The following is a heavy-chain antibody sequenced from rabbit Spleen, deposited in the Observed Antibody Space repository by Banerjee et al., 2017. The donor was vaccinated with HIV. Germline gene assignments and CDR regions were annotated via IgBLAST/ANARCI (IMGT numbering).Heavy chain of an antibody. D-gene: IGHD1-1*01. CDR2: IDAGSSGST. J-gene: IGHJ6*01. CDR3: ARDTSSSFSSYGMDL. CDR1: GFDFSVYG. V-gene: IGHV1S45*01. Sequence: QEQLVESGGGLVKPEGSLKLSCTASGFDFSVYGLSCVRQAPGKGLEWIGCIDAGSSGSTYYASWAKGRFTFSKTSSTTVTLQMTSVTAADTATYFCARDTSSSFSSYGMDLWGTGTIVTVS.